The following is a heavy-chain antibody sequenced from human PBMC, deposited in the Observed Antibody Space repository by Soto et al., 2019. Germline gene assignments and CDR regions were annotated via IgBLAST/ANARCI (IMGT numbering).Heavy chain of an antibody. CDR3: ARGGALDY. J-gene: IGHJ4*02. V-gene: IGHV4-59*01. CDR1: GGSISSYY. Sequence: LTCTVSGGSISSYYWSWIRQPPGKGLEWIGYIYYSGSTNYNPSLKSRVTISVDTSKNQFSLKLSSVTAADTAVYYCARGGALDYWGQGTLVTVSS. CDR2: IYYSGST.